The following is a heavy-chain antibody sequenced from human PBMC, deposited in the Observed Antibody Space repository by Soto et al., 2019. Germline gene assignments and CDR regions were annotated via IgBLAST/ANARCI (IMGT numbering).Heavy chain of an antibody. CDR1: GFTFSSYW. D-gene: IGHD3-22*01. CDR3: ASLYYYDSTNAFDI. V-gene: IGHV3-7*05. CDR2: IKQDGSEK. Sequence: GGSLRLSCAASGFTFSSYWMSWVRQAPGKGLEWVANIKQDGSEKYYVDSVKGRFTISRDNAKNSLYLQMNSLRAEDTAVYYCASLYYYDSTNAFDIWGQGTMVTVSS. J-gene: IGHJ3*02.